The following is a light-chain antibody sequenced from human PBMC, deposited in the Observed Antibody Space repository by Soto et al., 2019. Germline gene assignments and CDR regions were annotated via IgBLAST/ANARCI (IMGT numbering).Light chain of an antibody. V-gene: IGKV3-11*01. CDR3: QHRSTWPRA. Sequence: EIVLTQSPATLSLSPGERATLSCRASQSVGIYLGWYQQRPGQAPRLLIYDASKRAAGIPARFSGSGSGTDCTLTINSLEPEDFAVYYCQHRSTWPRAFGQGTRLEIK. CDR2: DAS. CDR1: QSVGIY. J-gene: IGKJ5*01.